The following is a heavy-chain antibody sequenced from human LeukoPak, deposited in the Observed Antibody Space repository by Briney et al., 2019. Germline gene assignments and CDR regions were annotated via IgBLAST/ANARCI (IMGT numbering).Heavy chain of an antibody. D-gene: IGHD2-15*01. J-gene: IGHJ6*03. CDR3: AKGYCSGGSCYSGNYMDV. V-gene: IGHV3-43D*03. CDR2: ISWDGGST. Sequence: GGSLRLSCAASGFTFDDYAMHWVRQAPGKGPEWVSLISWDGGSTYYADSVKGRFTISRDNSKNSLYLQMNSLRAEDTALYYCAKGYCSGGSCYSGNYMDVWGKGTTVTVSS. CDR1: GFTFDDYA.